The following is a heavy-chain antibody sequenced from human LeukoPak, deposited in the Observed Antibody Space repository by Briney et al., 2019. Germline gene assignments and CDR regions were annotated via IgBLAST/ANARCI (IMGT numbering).Heavy chain of an antibody. CDR2: VYYGGNT. V-gene: IGHV4-39*01. CDR1: GGSISSSSYY. Sequence: SETLSLTCTVSGGSISSSSYYWDWVRQPPGKGLEWIGNVYYGGNTFYNSSLESRVTISVDMSKNQFSLKLSSLTAADTAVYYCARQRADYFYHYLDVWGKGTSVTVSS. J-gene: IGHJ6*03. CDR3: ARQRADYFYHYLDV.